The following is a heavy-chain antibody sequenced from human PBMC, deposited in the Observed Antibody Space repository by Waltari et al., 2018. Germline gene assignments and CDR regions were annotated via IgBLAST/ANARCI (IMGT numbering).Heavy chain of an antibody. CDR1: GFTVSSYS. J-gene: IGHJ3*02. CDR3: ARGALETMIGDAFDI. V-gene: IGHV3-21*01. CDR2: ISSSSYI. Sequence: EVQLVESGGGLVKPGGSVRLSCAASGFTVSSYSMNWVRQAPGKGLDWVSSISSSSYIYYADSVKGRFTISRDNAKNSLYLQMNSLRAEDTAVYYCARGALETMIGDAFDIWGQGTMVTVSS. D-gene: IGHD3-22*01.